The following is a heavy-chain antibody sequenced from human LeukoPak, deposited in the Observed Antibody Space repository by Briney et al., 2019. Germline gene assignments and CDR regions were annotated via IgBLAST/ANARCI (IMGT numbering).Heavy chain of an antibody. D-gene: IGHD2-2*01. CDR2: ISYDGSKK. J-gene: IGHJ6*02. CDR3: AKGIRYCSSTSCYYVHYYYGMDV. V-gene: IGHV3-30*18. Sequence: GGSLRLSCASSGFTFSSYGLHWVRQAPGKGLEWVAVISYDGSKKYYADSVKGRFTISRDNSKNTLYLQMNSLRVEDTAVYYCAKGIRYCSSTSCYYVHYYYGMDVWGQGTTVTVSS. CDR1: GFTFSSYG.